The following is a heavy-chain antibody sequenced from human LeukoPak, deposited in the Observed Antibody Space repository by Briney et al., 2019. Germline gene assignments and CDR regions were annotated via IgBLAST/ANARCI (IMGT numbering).Heavy chain of an antibody. Sequence: GGSLRLSCAASGFTFSTYGMHWVRQAPGKGLEWVAFIRDDGSNKYCADSVKGRFTISRDNSKNTLYLQMNSLRGEDTAVYYCAKDFDGYTYGNLDYWGQGTLVTVSS. J-gene: IGHJ4*02. D-gene: IGHD5-18*01. V-gene: IGHV3-30*02. CDR3: AKDFDGYTYGNLDY. CDR1: GFTFSTYG. CDR2: IRDDGSNK.